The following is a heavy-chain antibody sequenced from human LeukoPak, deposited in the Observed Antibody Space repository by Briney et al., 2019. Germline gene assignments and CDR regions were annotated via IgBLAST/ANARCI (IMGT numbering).Heavy chain of an antibody. V-gene: IGHV1-8*01. J-gene: IGHJ4*02. CDR1: GYTFTNYD. Sequence: GASVKVSCKASGYTFTNYDIMWVRQATGQGPEWMGWMNSNSGNTGYAQKFQGRVTMTRDTSINTAYMELHSLTSEDTAVYYCARGRGGTVVRGYLDYWGQGTLVTVFS. D-gene: IGHD3-10*01. CDR2: MNSNSGNT. CDR3: ARGRGGTVVRGYLDY.